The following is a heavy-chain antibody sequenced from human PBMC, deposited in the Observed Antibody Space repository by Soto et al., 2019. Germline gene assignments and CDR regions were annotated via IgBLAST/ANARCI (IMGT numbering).Heavy chain of an antibody. D-gene: IGHD6-6*01. CDR3: ARMVGIGGRRRWFDP. J-gene: IGHJ5*02. V-gene: IGHV4-61*01. CDR1: GGSFSSGNDY. Sequence: ETRSLTCTVCGGSFSSGNDYWSWSRQTPWKGLEWIGYFYNSGSTNGSTNYSPSLKSRVTISVDTSRNQFSLRLRSVTAADTAVCYCARMVGIGGRRRWFDPWGQGTLVTVSS. CDR2: FYNSGSTNGST.